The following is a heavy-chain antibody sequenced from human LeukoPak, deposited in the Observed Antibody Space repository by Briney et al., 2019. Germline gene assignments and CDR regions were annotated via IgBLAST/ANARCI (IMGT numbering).Heavy chain of an antibody. CDR1: GGSISSGSYY. V-gene: IGHV4-61*02. D-gene: IGHD3-10*01. CDR3: ASGVPITMVRGDAFDI. Sequence: SETLSLTCTVSGGSISSGSYYWSWIRQPAGKGLEWIGRIYTSGSTNYNPSLKSRVTISVDTSKNQFSLKLSSVTAADTAVYYCASGVPITMVRGDAFDIWGQGTMVTVSS. J-gene: IGHJ3*02. CDR2: IYTSGST.